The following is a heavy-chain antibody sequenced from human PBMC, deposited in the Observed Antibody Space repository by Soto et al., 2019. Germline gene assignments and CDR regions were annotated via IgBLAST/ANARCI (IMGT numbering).Heavy chain of an antibody. V-gene: IGHV3-15*01. CDR3: TTEDAWDYGDFLFDY. CDR1: GFTFSNAW. D-gene: IGHD4-17*01. Sequence: GGSLRLSCAASGFTFSNAWMSWVRQAPGKGLEWVGRIKSKTDGGTTDYAAPVKGRFTISRDDSKNTLYLQMNSLKTEDTAVYYCTTEDAWDYGDFLFDYWGQGTLVTVSS. J-gene: IGHJ4*02. CDR2: IKSKTDGGTT.